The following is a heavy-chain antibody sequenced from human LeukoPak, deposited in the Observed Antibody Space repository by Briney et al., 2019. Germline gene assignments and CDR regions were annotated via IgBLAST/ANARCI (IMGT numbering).Heavy chain of an antibody. CDR1: GGSFSGCY. D-gene: IGHD6-19*01. J-gene: IGHJ3*02. V-gene: IGHV4-34*01. CDR2: INHSGST. CDR3: ARGLGSGWYFEAFDI. Sequence: SSETLSLTCAVYGGSFSGCYWSWIRQPPGKGLEWIGEINHSGSTNYNPSLKSRVTISVDTSKNQFSLKLSSVTAADTAVYYCARGLGSGWYFEAFDIWGQGTMVTVSS.